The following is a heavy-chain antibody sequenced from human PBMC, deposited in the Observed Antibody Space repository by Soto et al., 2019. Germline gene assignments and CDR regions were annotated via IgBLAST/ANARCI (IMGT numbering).Heavy chain of an antibody. V-gene: IGHV4-59*01. J-gene: IGHJ4*02. D-gene: IGHD7-27*01. Sequence: QVQLQESGPGLVKPSETLSLTCTVSGGSFSSSYWTWIRQPPGKGLEWIGYIYYSGSTNYNPSLKSHVTISADTSKNQFSLKLSSVTAADTAVYYWARGRNPLGHLYFWGQGTLVTVAS. CDR3: ARGRNPLGHLYF. CDR2: IYYSGST. CDR1: GGSFSSSY.